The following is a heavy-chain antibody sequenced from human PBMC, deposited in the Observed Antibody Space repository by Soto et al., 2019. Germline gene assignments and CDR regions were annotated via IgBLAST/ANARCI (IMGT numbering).Heavy chain of an antibody. V-gene: IGHV3-23*01. D-gene: IGHD2-15*01. J-gene: IGHJ6*03. CDR2: ISGSGGST. CDR3: AKVSGGDIVVVVAATSYYYYMDV. Sequence: GGSLRLSCAASGFTFSSYAMSWVRQAPGKGLEWVSAISGSGGSTYYADSVKGRFTISRDNSKNTLYLQMNSLRAEDTAVYYCAKVSGGDIVVVVAATSYYYYMDVWGKGTTVTVSS. CDR1: GFTFSSYA.